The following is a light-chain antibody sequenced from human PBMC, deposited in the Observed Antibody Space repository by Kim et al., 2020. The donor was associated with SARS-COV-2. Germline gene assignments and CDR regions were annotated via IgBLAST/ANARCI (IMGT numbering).Light chain of an antibody. CDR2: LNTDGSH. Sequence: ASVKLTCTLGNGRNEYGIAWRQQQPRKGPRYLMKLNTDGSHTKGDGIPDRFLGFSSGAEHYLIISSLQSEDEADYYCQTWGLGIRVFGGGTRLTVL. CDR1: NGRNEYG. J-gene: IGLJ3*02. V-gene: IGLV4-69*02. CDR3: QTWGLGIRV.